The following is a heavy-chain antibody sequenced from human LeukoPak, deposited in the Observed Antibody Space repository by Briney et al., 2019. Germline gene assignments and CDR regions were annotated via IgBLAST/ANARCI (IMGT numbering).Heavy chain of an antibody. D-gene: IGHD3-22*01. CDR2: ISGSGGST. V-gene: IGHV3-23*01. J-gene: IGHJ6*02. CDR1: GFTFSSYA. CDR3: ARDGWDSSGSLGYYGMDV. Sequence: PGGSLRLSCAASGFTFSSYAMSWVRQAPGKGLEWVSAISGSGGSTYYADSVKGRFTISRDNSKNTLYLQMNSLRAEDTAVYYCARDGWDSSGSLGYYGMDVWGQGTTVTVSS.